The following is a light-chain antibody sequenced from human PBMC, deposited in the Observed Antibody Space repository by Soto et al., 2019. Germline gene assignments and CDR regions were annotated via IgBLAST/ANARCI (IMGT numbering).Light chain of an antibody. Sequence: QSALTQPPSVSGSPGQSVTISCTGTSSDVGSYNHVSWYQQPPGTAPKLMIYEVSNRPSGVPDRFSGSKSGDTASLTISGLQAEDEADYYCSSYTSSSTYVFGTGTMVTVL. CDR1: SSDVGSYNH. V-gene: IGLV2-18*02. CDR3: SSYTSSSTYV. CDR2: EVS. J-gene: IGLJ1*01.